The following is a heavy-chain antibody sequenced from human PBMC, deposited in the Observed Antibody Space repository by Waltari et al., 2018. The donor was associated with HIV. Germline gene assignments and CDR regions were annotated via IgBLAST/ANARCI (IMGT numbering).Heavy chain of an antibody. V-gene: IGHV4-38-2*02. CDR3: AKDGLQPQHPGNTIYFMFHS. D-gene: IGHD3-10*01. CDR1: GYSISSGHY. J-gene: IGHJ5*01. Sequence: QVHLQESGPGLVKPSETLSLTCNVSGYSISSGHYWGWVRQPPGKEMEWIGSIFHSGMTYFNPSLKSRVTMSIDTSKNQFSLNLKYVTAADTAVYYCAKDGLQPQHPGNTIYFMFHSWGQGTLVTVSS. CDR2: IFHSGMT.